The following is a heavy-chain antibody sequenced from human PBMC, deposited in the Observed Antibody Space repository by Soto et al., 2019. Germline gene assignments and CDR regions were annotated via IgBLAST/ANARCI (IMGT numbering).Heavy chain of an antibody. CDR1: AYTFTSYG. Sequence: ASVKVSCKASAYTFTSYGIGWVRQAPRQGLEWMGCISAYNGNTNYAQKLQGRVTMTTDTSTSTAYMELRSLRSDDTAVYYCARAAGYCSSTSCYPTWEKYYGMDVWGQGTTVTVSS. V-gene: IGHV1-18*01. CDR3: ARAAGYCSSTSCYPTWEKYYGMDV. CDR2: ISAYNGNT. D-gene: IGHD2-2*03. J-gene: IGHJ6*02.